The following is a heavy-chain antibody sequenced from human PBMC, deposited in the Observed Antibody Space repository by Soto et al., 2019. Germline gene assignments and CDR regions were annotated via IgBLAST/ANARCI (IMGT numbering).Heavy chain of an antibody. CDR3: ARESEDLTSNFDY. J-gene: IGHJ4*02. CDR1: GFTFTRYS. V-gene: IGHV3-21*06. CDR2: ISSTTNYI. Sequence: GGSLRLSCAASGFTFTRYSMNWVRQAPGKGLEWVSSISSTTNYIYYGDSMKGRFTISRDNAKNSLYLEMNSLRAEDTVVYYCARESEDLTSNFDYWGQGTLVTVSS.